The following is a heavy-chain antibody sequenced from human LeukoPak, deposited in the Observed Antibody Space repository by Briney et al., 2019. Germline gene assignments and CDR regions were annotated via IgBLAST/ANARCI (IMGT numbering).Heavy chain of an antibody. V-gene: IGHV3-20*04. CDR3: AKDDAWLRFGE. J-gene: IGHJ4*02. Sequence: GGSLRLSCAASGFTFDDYGMSWVRHAPGKGLEWVSGINWNGGSTVYVDSVKGRFSISRDNSKNTLYLEVIRLTPEASAVYYCAKDDAWLRFGEWSQGTLVTVSS. CDR2: INWNGGST. CDR1: GFTFDDYG. D-gene: IGHD5-12*01.